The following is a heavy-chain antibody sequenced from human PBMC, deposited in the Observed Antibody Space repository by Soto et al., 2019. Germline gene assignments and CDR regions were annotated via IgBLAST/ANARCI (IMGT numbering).Heavy chain of an antibody. Sequence: SETLSLTCTASGGSISSSDYYWNWIRQLPGKGLEWIGYISFSGTTYYSPSLKSRVVISIDTSENHFSLQLTSVTAADTAVYYCARHLYSGDSSGYYGYRGQGALVTVSS. CDR3: ARHLYSGDSSGYYGY. J-gene: IGHJ4*02. D-gene: IGHD6-19*01. CDR1: GGSISSSDYY. CDR2: ISFSGTT. V-gene: IGHV4-31*03.